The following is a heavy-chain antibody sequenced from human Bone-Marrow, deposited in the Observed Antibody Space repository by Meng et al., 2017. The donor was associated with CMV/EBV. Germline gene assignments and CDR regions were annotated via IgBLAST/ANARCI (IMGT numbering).Heavy chain of an antibody. V-gene: IGHV1-2*02. J-gene: IGHJ6*02. CDR2: INPNSGGT. CDR3: ARAHYYYHMDV. Sequence: ASVKVSCKASGYTFTRYYMHWVRQAPGQGREWMGWINPNSGGTNYAQKLQGRVTMTRDTSISTAYMELGRLTADDTAGYYCARAHYYYHMDVWGQGTTVTVSS. CDR1: GYTFTRYY.